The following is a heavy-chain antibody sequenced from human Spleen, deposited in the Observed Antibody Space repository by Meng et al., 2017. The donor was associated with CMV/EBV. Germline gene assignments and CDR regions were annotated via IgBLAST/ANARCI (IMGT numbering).Heavy chain of an antibody. Sequence: FSGYYINWVRQAPGQGLEWMGWIYPNTGDTNYAQNFQGRVTMTRDMSISTAYMEMIGLRSDDTALYYCARGPLYCSSTSCLSNWFGPWGQGTLVTVSS. D-gene: IGHD2-2*01. J-gene: IGHJ5*02. CDR2: IYPNTGDT. CDR1: FSGYY. V-gene: IGHV1-2*02. CDR3: ARGPLYCSSTSCLSNWFGP.